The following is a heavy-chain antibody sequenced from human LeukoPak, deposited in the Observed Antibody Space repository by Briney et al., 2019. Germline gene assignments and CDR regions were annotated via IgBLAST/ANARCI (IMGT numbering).Heavy chain of an antibody. V-gene: IGHV4-59*08. CDR3: ARHLKVRGVMP. D-gene: IGHD3-10*01. J-gene: IGHJ3*01. Sequence: PSETLSLTCTVSGGSISSYYWSWIRQPPGKGLEWIGYIYYSGSTNYNPSLKSRVTISVDTSKNQFSLKLSSVTAADTAVYYCARHLKVRGVMPWGQGTMVTVSS. CDR1: GGSISSYY. CDR2: IYYSGST.